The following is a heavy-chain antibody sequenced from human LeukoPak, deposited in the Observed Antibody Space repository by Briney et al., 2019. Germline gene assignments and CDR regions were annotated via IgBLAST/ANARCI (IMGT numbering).Heavy chain of an antibody. CDR1: GYTFTSYG. D-gene: IGHD6-13*01. J-gene: IGHJ4*02. Sequence: RASVKVSCKASGYTFTSYGISWVRQAPGQGLEWMGWISAYNGNTNYAQKLQGRVTMTTDTSTSTAYMELRSLRSDDTAVYYCARVPSGIEHGYSSSWDSETLDYWGQGTLVTVSS. CDR2: ISAYNGNT. CDR3: ARVPSGIEHGYSSSWDSETLDY. V-gene: IGHV1-18*01.